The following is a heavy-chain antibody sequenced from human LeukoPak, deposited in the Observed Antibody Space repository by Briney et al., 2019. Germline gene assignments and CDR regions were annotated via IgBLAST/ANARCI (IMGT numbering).Heavy chain of an antibody. J-gene: IGHJ5*02. Sequence: PWGSLRLSCAASGFTFSSYWMHWVRHVPGKGLEWVSGISGSGDNTYYADSVKGRFTISRDNSKNTLYLQMNSLRADDTAVYYCAKGGLVHRFDPWGQGTLVTVSS. CDR2: ISGSGDNT. V-gene: IGHV3-23*01. CDR1: GFTFSSYW. CDR3: AKGGLVHRFDP.